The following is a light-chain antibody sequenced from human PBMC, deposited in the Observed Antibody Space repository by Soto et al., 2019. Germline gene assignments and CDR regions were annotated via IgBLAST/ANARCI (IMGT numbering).Light chain of an antibody. Sequence: GESVAITCRASQVISTSLAWYQVKPGKAPNLLIYAASSLQSAVPSRFSGSGSGTEFTLTIDSLQPEDFATYYCQQSYTTPPITFGQGTRLEIK. V-gene: IGKV1-39*01. CDR2: AAS. CDR3: QQSYTTPPIT. CDR1: QVISTS. J-gene: IGKJ5*01.